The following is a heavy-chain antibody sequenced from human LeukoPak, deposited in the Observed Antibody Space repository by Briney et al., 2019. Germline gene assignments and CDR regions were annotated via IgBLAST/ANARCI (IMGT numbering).Heavy chain of an antibody. CDR2: IKQDGSEK. V-gene: IGHV3-7*04. D-gene: IGHD2-2*01. Sequence: GGSLRLFCAASGFTLSAYWMSWVRQAPGKGLEWVANIKQDGSEKFYVDSVEGRFTISRDNAKNSLYLQMNNLRAEDTAVYYCARGPLTYCSTTSCQFDQWGQGTLVTVSS. J-gene: IGHJ4*02. CDR3: ARGPLTYCSTTSCQFDQ. CDR1: GFTLSAYW.